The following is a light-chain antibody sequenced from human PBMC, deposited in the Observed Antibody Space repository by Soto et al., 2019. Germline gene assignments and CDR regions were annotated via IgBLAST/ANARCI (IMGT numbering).Light chain of an antibody. V-gene: IGLV4-60*03. J-gene: IGLJ3*02. Sequence: QSVLTQSSSASASLGSSVNLTCSLSSGHRSYIIAWHQQQPGKAPRFLMKLEGSGTYSKGSGIPDRFSGSSSGADRYLTIRNLQSEDEADYYCETWDTNTHVFGGGTKLTVL. CDR2: LEGSGTY. CDR1: SGHRSYI. CDR3: ETWDTNTHV.